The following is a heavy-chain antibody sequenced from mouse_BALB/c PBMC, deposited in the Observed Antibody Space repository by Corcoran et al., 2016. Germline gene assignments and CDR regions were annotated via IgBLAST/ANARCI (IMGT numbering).Heavy chain of an antibody. CDR1: GYTFTNYG. D-gene: IGHD2-5*01. V-gene: IGHV9-3-1*01. Sequence: QIQLVQSGPELKKPGETVKISCKASGYTFTNYGMNWVKQAPGKGLKWMGWINTYTGAPTYADDFKGRFAFSLETSASTAYLQINNLKNEDTATYFCARWSSNYGYYFDSWGQGTTLTVSS. J-gene: IGHJ2*01. CDR2: INTYTGAP. CDR3: ARWSSNYGYYFDS.